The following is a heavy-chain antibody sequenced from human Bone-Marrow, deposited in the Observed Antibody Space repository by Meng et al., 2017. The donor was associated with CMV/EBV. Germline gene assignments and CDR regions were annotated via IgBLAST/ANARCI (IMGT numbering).Heavy chain of an antibody. CDR1: GGSNRSSSYY. Sequence: SGGSNRSSSYYWGWIRQPPGKGLGWIGSIYYSGSTYYNPSLKSRVTISVDTSKNQFSLKLSSVTAADTAVYYCARQVRYHYDRTEFDYWGQGTLVTVSS. J-gene: IGHJ4*02. CDR2: IYYSGST. CDR3: ARQVRYHYDRTEFDY. D-gene: IGHD3-22*01. V-gene: IGHV4-39*01.